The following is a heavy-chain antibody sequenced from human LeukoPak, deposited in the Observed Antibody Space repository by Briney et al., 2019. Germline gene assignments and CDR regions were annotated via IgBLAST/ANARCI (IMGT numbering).Heavy chain of an antibody. CDR1: GGSISSSSYY. D-gene: IGHD5-18*01. J-gene: IGHJ4*02. CDR3: ARDTAMALDY. Sequence: NPSEILSLTCTVSGGSISSSSYYWGWIRQPPGKGLEWIGSIYYSGSTYYNPSLKSRVTISVDTSKNQFSLKLSSVTAADTAVYYCARDTAMALDYWGQGTLVTVSS. CDR2: IYYSGST. V-gene: IGHV4-39*07.